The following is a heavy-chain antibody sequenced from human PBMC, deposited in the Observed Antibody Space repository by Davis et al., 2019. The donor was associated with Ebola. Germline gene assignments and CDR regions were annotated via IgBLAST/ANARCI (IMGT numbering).Heavy chain of an antibody. CDR2: IYDSGTP. CDR1: NSSFSSGYH. J-gene: IGHJ4*01. CDR3: SRVGYCSGGDCPPQ. V-gene: IGHV4-38-2*02. D-gene: IGHD2-15*01. Sequence: SETLSLTCTVSNSSFSSGYHWGWIRQHPGKGPEWIGVIYDSGTPDYNPSLKSRVTISVDTSKNQFFLKLSSVTASDTAVYYCSRVGYCSGGDCPPQWGPGTLVTVSS.